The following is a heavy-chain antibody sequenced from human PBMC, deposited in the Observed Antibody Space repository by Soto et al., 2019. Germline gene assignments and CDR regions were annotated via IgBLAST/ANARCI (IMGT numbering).Heavy chain of an antibody. D-gene: IGHD1-26*01. CDR2: IYYSGTT. V-gene: IGHV4-28*01. CDR3: ARREIQGPIDY. CDR1: GYSISSSNW. J-gene: IGHJ4*02. Sequence: QVQLQESGPGLVKPSDTLSLTCAVSGYSISSSNWWGWIRQPPGKGLEWIGYIYYSGTTYYNPSLKRRVTMSVDPSKNQSSLKLTSVTAVDTAVYYCARREIQGPIDYWGQGTLVTVSS.